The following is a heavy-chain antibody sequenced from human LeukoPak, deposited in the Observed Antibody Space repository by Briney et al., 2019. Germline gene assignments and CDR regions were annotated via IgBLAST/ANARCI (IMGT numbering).Heavy chain of an antibody. CDR3: ARGHCSGGSYYGLYYYYYYMDV. Sequence: ASVKVSCKASGYTFTSYDINWVRQATGQGLEWMGWMNPNSGNTGYAQKFQGRVTMTRNTSISTAYMELSSLRSEDTAVYYCARGHCSGGSYYGLYYYYYYMDVWGKGTTVTVSS. V-gene: IGHV1-8*01. J-gene: IGHJ6*03. CDR1: GYTFTSYD. D-gene: IGHD2-15*01. CDR2: MNPNSGNT.